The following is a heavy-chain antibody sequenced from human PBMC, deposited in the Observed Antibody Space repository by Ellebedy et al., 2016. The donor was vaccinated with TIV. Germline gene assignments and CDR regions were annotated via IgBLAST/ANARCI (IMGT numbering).Heavy chain of an antibody. CDR2: INQDGSEE. J-gene: IGHJ4*02. CDR3: ARVYYYDSSGYYLPY. D-gene: IGHD3-22*01. V-gene: IGHV3-7*01. CDR1: GFTFSSNW. Sequence: GESLKISCAASGFTFSSNWMTWVRQAPGKGLEWVANINQDGSEENYVDSVKGRFAISRDNAKNSLYLQMSSLRAEDTAVYYCARVYYYDSSGYYLPYWGQGTLVTVSS.